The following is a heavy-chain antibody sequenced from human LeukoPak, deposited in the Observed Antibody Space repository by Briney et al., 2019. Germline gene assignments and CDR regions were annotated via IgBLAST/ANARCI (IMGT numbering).Heavy chain of an antibody. J-gene: IGHJ4*02. CDR2: IYSGGST. CDR3: ARGRYGDYFDY. CDR1: GFTVSTNY. V-gene: IGHV3-66*01. Sequence: QTGGSLRLSCAASGFTVSTNYMSWVRQAPGKGLEWVSVIYSGGSTDYADSVKGRFTISRDNSKNTLYLQMNSLRAEDTAVYYCARGRYGDYFDYWGQGTRVTVSS. D-gene: IGHD4-17*01.